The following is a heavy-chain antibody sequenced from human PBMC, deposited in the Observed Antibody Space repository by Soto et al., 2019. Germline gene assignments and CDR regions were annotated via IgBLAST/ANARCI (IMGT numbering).Heavy chain of an antibody. Sequence: HPGGSLRLSCAASGFTFSSYWMHWVRQAPGKGLVWVSRINSDGSSTSYADSVKGRFTISRDNAKNTLYLQMNSLRAEDTAVYYCASSIYSSSSWYYYYGMDVWGQGTTVTVSS. D-gene: IGHD6-6*01. CDR2: INSDGSST. V-gene: IGHV3-74*01. J-gene: IGHJ6*02. CDR1: GFTFSSYW. CDR3: ASSIYSSSSWYYYYGMDV.